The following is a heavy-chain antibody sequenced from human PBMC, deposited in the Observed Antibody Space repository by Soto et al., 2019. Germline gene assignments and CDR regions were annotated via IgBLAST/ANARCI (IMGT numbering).Heavy chain of an antibody. D-gene: IGHD4-17*01. J-gene: IGHJ4*02. Sequence: QVRLQESGPGLVKPSGTLSLTCAVSGGSISSSNWWSWVRQPPGKGLEWIGEIYHSGSTNYNPSLKSRVTISVDKSKNQFSLKLSSVTAADTAVYYCARFQECGSFRYGDHFDYCRQGTLVTVSS. V-gene: IGHV4-4*02. CDR2: IYHSGST. CDR1: GGSISSSNW. CDR3: ARFQECGSFRYGDHFDY.